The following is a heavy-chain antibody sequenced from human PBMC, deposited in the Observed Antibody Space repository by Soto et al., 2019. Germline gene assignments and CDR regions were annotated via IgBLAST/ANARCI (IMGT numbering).Heavy chain of an antibody. J-gene: IGHJ4*02. D-gene: IGHD6-19*01. CDR1: GGSISSSSYY. Sequence: SETLSLACPVSGGSISSSSYYWGWIRQPPGKGLEWIRSIYSSGSTYYNPSLKSRVTISVDTSKNQFSLKLSSVTAADTAVYYCARHPGERGSGWLKMFDYWGQGTLVTVSA. CDR2: IYSSGST. V-gene: IGHV4-39*01. CDR3: ARHPGERGSGWLKMFDY.